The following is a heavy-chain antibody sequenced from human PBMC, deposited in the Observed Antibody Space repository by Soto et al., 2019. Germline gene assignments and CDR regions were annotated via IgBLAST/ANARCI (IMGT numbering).Heavy chain of an antibody. J-gene: IGHJ6*02. D-gene: IGHD3-22*01. CDR1: GFTFSSYA. Sequence: PGESLKISCAASGFTFSSYAMSWVRQAPGKGLEWVSAISGSGGSTYYADSVKGRFTISRDNSKNTLYLQMNSLRAEDTAVYYCAKAFPYYYDSSGQPSPYYYYGMDVWGQGTTVTVSS. CDR3: AKAFPYYYDSSGQPSPYYYYGMDV. V-gene: IGHV3-23*01. CDR2: ISGSGGST.